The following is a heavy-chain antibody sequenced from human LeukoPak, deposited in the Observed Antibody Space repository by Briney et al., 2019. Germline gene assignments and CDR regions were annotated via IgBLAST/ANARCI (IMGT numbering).Heavy chain of an antibody. CDR1: GGSISSYY. CDR3: ARNSGSYFPYYYYYYMDV. V-gene: IGHV4-59*01. CDR2: IYYSGSA. D-gene: IGHD1-26*01. J-gene: IGHJ6*03. Sequence: PSETLSLTCTVSGGSISSYYWSWLRQPPGKGLEGIGYIYYSGSANYNPSLKSRVTISVDTSKNQFSLKLSSVTAADTAVYYCARNSGSYFPYYYYYYMDVWGKGTTVTVSS.